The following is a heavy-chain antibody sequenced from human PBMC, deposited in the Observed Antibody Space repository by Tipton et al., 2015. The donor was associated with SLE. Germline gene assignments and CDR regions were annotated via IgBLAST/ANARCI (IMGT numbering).Heavy chain of an antibody. V-gene: IGHV1-46*01. CDR1: GYTFTSYY. Sequence: QVQLVQSGAEVKKPGASVKVSCKASGYTFTSYYMHWVRQAPGQGLEWMGIINPSGGSTSYAQKFQGRVTMTRDTSTSTVYMELSSLRSEDTAVYYCARARGALLWFGDNGMDVWGQGTTVTVSS. D-gene: IGHD3-10*01. CDR3: ARARGALLWFGDNGMDV. J-gene: IGHJ6*02. CDR2: INPSGGST.